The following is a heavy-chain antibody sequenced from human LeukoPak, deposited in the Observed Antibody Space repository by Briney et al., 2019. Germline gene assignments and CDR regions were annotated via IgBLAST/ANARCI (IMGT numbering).Heavy chain of an antibody. J-gene: IGHJ6*02. V-gene: IGHV1-46*01. CDR2: INPSGGST. CDR3: AGESLYRRRLVTPNYYYYYGMDV. CDR1: GYTFTSYY. D-gene: IGHD3-9*01. Sequence: GASVKVSCKASGYTFTSYYMHWVRQAPGQGLEWMGIINPSGGSTSYAQKFQGRVTMTRDTSTSTVYMDLSSLRSEDTAVYYCAGESLYRRRLVTPNYYYYYGMDVWGQGTTVTVSS.